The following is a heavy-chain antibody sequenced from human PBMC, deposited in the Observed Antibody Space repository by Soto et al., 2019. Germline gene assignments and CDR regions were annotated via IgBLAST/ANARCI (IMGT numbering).Heavy chain of an antibody. CDR2: IYYSGAT. CDR1: GGSMSGSISNFY. Sequence: SETLSLTCTVSGGSMSGSISNFYWSWIRQPPGKGLEWIGSIYYSGATNYNPSLKSRVTISVDTSKNQFSLKVNSVTAADTAMYYCARDMGDWWTSYYYYGLDVWGKGTTVTVSS. J-gene: IGHJ6*04. CDR3: ARDMGDWWTSYYYYGLDV. D-gene: IGHD2-8*02. V-gene: IGHV4-61*01.